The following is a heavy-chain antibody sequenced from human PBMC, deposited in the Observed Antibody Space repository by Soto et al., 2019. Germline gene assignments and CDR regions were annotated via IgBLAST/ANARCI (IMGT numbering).Heavy chain of an antibody. V-gene: IGHV1-18*01. Sequence: ASVKVSCKASGYTFTSYGISWVRQAPGQGLEWMGWISAYNGNTNYAQKLQGRVTMTTDTSTSTAYMELRSLRSDDTAVYYCARAPRLLWFGEGPDAYYYYYMDVWGKGTTVTVSS. CDR1: GYTFTSYG. J-gene: IGHJ6*03. CDR3: ARAPRLLWFGEGPDAYYYYYMDV. CDR2: ISAYNGNT. D-gene: IGHD3-10*01.